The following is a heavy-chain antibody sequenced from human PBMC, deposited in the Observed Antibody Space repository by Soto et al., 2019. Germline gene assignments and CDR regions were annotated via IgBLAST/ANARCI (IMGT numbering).Heavy chain of an antibody. CDR2: IYYSGST. CDR1: GGSISSGGYY. V-gene: IGHV4-31*03. D-gene: IGHD2-21*02. CDR3: ARLPRVVTATQSDY. J-gene: IGHJ4*02. Sequence: QVQLQESGPGLVTPSQTLSLTCTVSGGSISSGGYYWSWIRQHPGKGLEWIGYIYYSGSTYYNPSLKSRVTIAVDTSKNQFSLKLSSVTAADTAVYYCARLPRVVTATQSDYWGQGTLVTVSS.